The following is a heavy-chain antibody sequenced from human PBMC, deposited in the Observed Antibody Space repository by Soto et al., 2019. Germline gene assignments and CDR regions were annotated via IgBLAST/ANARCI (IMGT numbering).Heavy chain of an antibody. Sequence: ASVKVSCKASGYTFTSYGISWVRQAPGQGLEWMGWISAYNGNTNYAQKLQGRVTMTTDTPTSTAYMELRSLRSDDTAVYYCARDLYSSSSFYYYGMDVWGQGTTVTVSS. J-gene: IGHJ6*02. CDR2: ISAYNGNT. V-gene: IGHV1-18*04. D-gene: IGHD6-6*01. CDR1: GYTFTSYG. CDR3: ARDLYSSSSFYYYGMDV.